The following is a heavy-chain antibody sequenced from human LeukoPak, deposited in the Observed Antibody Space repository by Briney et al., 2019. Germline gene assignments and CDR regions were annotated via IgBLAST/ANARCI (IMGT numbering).Heavy chain of an antibody. Sequence: ASVKVSRKASGYTFTGYYMHWVRQAPGQGLEWMGWISPNSGGTNYAQKFQGRVTMTRDTSISTAYMELSRLRSDDTAVYYCVTAPTSSGRLLSVDYWGQGTLVTVSS. CDR2: ISPNSGGT. V-gene: IGHV1-2*02. J-gene: IGHJ4*02. CDR3: VTAPTSSGRLLSVDY. D-gene: IGHD2/OR15-2a*01. CDR1: GYTFTGYY.